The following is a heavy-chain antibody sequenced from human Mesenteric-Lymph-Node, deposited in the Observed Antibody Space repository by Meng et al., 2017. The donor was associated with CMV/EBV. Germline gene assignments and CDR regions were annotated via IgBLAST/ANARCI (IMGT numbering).Heavy chain of an antibody. CDR2: IYSGGST. V-gene: IGHV3-53*05. J-gene: IGHJ4*02. CDR3: ARGEYSYTYFDY. CDR1: GFTVSSNY. Sequence: GESLKISCAASGFTVSSNYMSWVRQAPGKGLEWVSVIYSGGSTYYADSVKGRFTISRDNSKNTLYLQMNSLRAEDTAVYYCARGEYSYTYFDYWGQGTLVTVSS. D-gene: IGHD5-18*01.